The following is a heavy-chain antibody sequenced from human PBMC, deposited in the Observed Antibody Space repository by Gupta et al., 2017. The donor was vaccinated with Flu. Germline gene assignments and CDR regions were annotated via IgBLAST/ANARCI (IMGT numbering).Heavy chain of an antibody. V-gene: IGHV3-11*05. CDR1: GFTLSDYH. CDR3: TRDISGTDRGMDV. CDR2: FSYTNVKQ. Sequence: QVQLVDSGGGLAKPGGSLTLSCAAAGFTLSDYHIFWVRQRPGEGLEWVSFFSYTNVKQYYADSVKGRFTMSRGNAQKSLFLQMNNLRVDDTAIYYCTRDISGTDRGMDVWGQGTAVTVSS. D-gene: IGHD6-25*01. J-gene: IGHJ6*02.